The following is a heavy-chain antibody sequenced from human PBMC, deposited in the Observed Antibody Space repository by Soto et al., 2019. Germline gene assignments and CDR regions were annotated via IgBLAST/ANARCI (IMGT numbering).Heavy chain of an antibody. CDR3: ARVEGIRGIAAAVTIDY. Sequence: GGSLRLSCAASGFTFSSYSMNWVRQAPGKGLEWVSSISSSSSYIYYADSVKGPFTISRDNAKNSLYLQMNSLRAEGTAVYYCARVEGIRGIAAAVTIDYWGQGTLVTVSS. D-gene: IGHD6-13*01. J-gene: IGHJ4*02. V-gene: IGHV3-21*01. CDR2: ISSSSSYI. CDR1: GFTFSSYS.